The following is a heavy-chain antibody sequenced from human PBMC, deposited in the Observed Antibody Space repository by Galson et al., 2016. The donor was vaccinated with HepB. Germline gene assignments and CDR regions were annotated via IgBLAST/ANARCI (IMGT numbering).Heavy chain of an antibody. CDR1: GFAFRTYS. Sequence: SLRLSCAASGFAFRTYSMNWVRQTPGKGLEWVPSISSSSNYIYYAESVKGRFTISRDNAKNSLYLQMNSLRAEDTAVYYCARDPRGPQVWATYFDYWGQGTLVTVSS. V-gene: IGHV3-21*01. J-gene: IGHJ4*02. CDR3: ARDPRGPQVWATYFDY. D-gene: IGHD5-18*01. CDR2: ISSSSNYI.